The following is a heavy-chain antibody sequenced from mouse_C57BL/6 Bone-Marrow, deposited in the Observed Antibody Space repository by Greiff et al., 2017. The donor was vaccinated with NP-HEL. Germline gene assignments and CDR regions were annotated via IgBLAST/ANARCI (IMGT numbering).Heavy chain of an antibody. V-gene: IGHV1-69*01. D-gene: IGHD1-1*01. J-gene: IGHJ2*01. CDR3: ARGIYVDY. CDR1: GYTFTSYW. CDR2: IDPSDSYT. Sequence: QVQLKQPGAELVMPGASVKLSCKASGYTFTSYWMHWVKQRPGQGLEWIGEIDPSDSYTNYNQKFKGKSTLTVDKSSSTAYMQLSSLTSEDSAVYYCARGIYVDYWGQGTTLTVSS.